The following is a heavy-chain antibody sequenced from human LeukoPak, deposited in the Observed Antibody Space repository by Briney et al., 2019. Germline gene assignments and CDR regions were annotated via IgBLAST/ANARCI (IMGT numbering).Heavy chain of an antibody. CDR3: ARESFNDDSSGYHFDY. CDR1: GGSISSSNW. J-gene: IGHJ4*02. CDR2: IYHSGST. Sequence: PSGTLSLTCAVPGGSISSSNWWSWVRQPPGKGLEWIGEIYHSGSTNYNPSLKSRVTISVDKSKNQFSLKLSSVTAADTAVYYCARESFNDDSSGYHFDYWGQGTLVTVSS. V-gene: IGHV4-4*02. D-gene: IGHD3-22*01.